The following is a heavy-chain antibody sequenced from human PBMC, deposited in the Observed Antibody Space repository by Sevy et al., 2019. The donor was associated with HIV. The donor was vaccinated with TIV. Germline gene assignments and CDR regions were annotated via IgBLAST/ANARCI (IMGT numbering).Heavy chain of an antibody. D-gene: IGHD6-19*01. CDR1: GFTFSDYG. CDR3: AREAVAGRSGPWKADYYYAGMDV. CDR2: IKKNGKKK. Sequence: GGSLRLSCVASGFTFSDYGMTWFRQAPGKGLEWLAKIKKNGKKKYFMSSARGELTISRGKAKNSVYLQVNSLRAEETAVYYCAREAVAGRSGPWKADYYYAGMDVWGQGTTVTVSS. J-gene: IGHJ6*02. V-gene: IGHV3-7*01.